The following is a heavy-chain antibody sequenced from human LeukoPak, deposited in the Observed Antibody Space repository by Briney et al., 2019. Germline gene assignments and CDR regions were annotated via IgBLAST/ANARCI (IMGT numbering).Heavy chain of an antibody. CDR3: ARVLGMNFDY. Sequence: GGSLRLSCVASGFSLSGYWMYWVRQAPGKGLMYISRNNGDGSTTNYADVVKGRFTMSRDNVKNTLYLQMNSLRVEDTAVYYCARVLGMNFDYWGQGTLVTVSS. D-gene: IGHD7-27*01. CDR2: NNGDGSTT. V-gene: IGHV3-74*01. CDR1: GFSLSGYW. J-gene: IGHJ4*02.